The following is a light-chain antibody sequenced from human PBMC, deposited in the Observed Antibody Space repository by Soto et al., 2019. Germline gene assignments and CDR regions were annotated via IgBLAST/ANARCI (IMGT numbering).Light chain of an antibody. CDR1: QIVSSTC. V-gene: IGKV3-20*01. J-gene: IGKJ4*01. Sequence: EIVLTQSPGTLSLSPGERATLSCRASQIVSSTCATGYQQQPGQAPRRLIYGASIRATGIPDRFSGSGSGTDFTISISRLEPEDFAVYYCQYYGSSPRVTFGGGTKVEIK. CDR2: GAS. CDR3: QYYGSSPRVT.